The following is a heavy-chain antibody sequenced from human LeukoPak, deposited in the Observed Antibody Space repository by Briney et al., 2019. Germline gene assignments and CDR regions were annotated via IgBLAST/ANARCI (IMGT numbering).Heavy chain of an antibody. CDR2: IRYDGSNK. CDR1: GFTFSGYG. Sequence: GGSLRLSCAPSGFTFSGYGMHWVRQAPGKGLEWVTFIRYDGSNKYYADSVKGRFTISRDNSKNTLYLQMNSLRADDTAVYYCANWGRFDPWGQGTLVTVSS. CDR3: ANWGRFDP. D-gene: IGHD3-16*01. V-gene: IGHV3-30*02. J-gene: IGHJ5*02.